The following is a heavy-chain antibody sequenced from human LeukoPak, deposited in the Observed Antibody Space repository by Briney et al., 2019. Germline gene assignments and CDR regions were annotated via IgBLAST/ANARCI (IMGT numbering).Heavy chain of an antibody. D-gene: IGHD3-22*01. J-gene: IGHJ4*02. CDR2: INPSGGST. CDR1: GYTFTSYY. Sequence: ASVKVSCKASGYTFTSYYMHWVRQAPGQGLEWMGIINPSGGSTSYAQKFQGRVTMTRDTSTSTVYMELSGLRSEDTAVFYCATAYYDSSDYQLTLLDYWGQGTLVTVSS. V-gene: IGHV1-46*01. CDR3: ATAYYDSSDYQLTLLDY.